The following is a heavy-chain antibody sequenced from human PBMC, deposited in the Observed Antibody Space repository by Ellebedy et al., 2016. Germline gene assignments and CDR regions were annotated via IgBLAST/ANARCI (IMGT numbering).Heavy chain of an antibody. V-gene: IGHV3-7*01. CDR1: GFTFSSYW. Sequence: GESLKISXAASGFTFSSYWMSWVRQAPGKGLEWVANIKQDGSEKYYVDSVKGRFTISRDNAKNSLYLQMNSLRAEDTAVYYCARDGEQWLPVLDYWGQGTLVTVSS. CDR2: IKQDGSEK. J-gene: IGHJ4*02. D-gene: IGHD6-19*01. CDR3: ARDGEQWLPVLDY.